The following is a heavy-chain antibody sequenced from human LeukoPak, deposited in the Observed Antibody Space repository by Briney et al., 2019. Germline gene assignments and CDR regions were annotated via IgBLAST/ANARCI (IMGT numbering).Heavy chain of an antibody. Sequence: GGSLRLSCTASGFTFSSFWMTWVRQAPGKGLEWVASIKQDGSEKNYVDSVKGRFIISRDNGEDSLTLQMNSLRDEDSAVYYCARGEKIFVEIKNSGVDVWAKGTRATFP. CDR2: IKQDGSEK. CDR1: GFTFSSFW. D-gene: IGHD3-3*01. J-gene: IGHJ6*04. V-gene: IGHV3-7*01. CDR3: ARGEKIFVEIKNSGVDV.